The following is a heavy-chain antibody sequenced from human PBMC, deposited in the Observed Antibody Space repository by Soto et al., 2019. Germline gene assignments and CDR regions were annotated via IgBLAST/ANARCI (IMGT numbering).Heavy chain of an antibody. J-gene: IGHJ3*02. V-gene: IGHV3-33*03. D-gene: IGHD5-12*01. CDR2: IWYDGSHK. CDR1: GFTFSSYR. CDR3: ATPRYSGDDPDALEN. Sequence: QVQLVESGGAVVQPGTSLRLSCTASGFTFSSYRMHWVRQAPGRGLVWVAIIWYDGSHKFYVDSLKGRLAVSRDNSKNTVYLQMNSLTGEDTAVYSCATPRYSGDDPDALENWGRGTLVTISS.